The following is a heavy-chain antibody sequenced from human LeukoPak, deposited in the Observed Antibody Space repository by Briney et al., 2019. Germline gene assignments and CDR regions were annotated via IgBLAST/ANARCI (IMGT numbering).Heavy chain of an antibody. CDR2: IRGSGIST. CDR1: GFTFKSYD. CDR3: ANFIAVAGAHDY. V-gene: IGHV3-23*01. D-gene: IGHD6-19*01. J-gene: IGHJ4*02. Sequence: GGSLRLSCAASGFTFKSYDMSWVRQVPGKGLEWVSGIRGSGISTYYADSVKSRFTISRDNSKNPLYLQMNSLRAEDTAVYYCANFIAVAGAHDYWGQGTLVTVSS.